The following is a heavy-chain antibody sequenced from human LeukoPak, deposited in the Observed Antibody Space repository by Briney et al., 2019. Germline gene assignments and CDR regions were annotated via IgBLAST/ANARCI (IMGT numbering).Heavy chain of an antibody. Sequence: SETLSLTCTVSGGSISSYYWSWIRQPPGKGLEWIGYIYYSGSTNYNPSLKSRVTISVDTSKNQFSLKLSSVTAADTAVYYCARGLEGGGSSYNWFDPWGQGTLVTVSS. D-gene: IGHD2-15*01. J-gene: IGHJ5*02. V-gene: IGHV4-59*01. CDR2: IYYSGST. CDR1: GGSISSYY. CDR3: ARGLEGGGSSYNWFDP.